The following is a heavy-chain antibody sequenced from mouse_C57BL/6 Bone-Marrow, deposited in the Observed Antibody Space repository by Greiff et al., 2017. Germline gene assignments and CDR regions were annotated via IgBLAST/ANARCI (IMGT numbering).Heavy chain of an antibody. CDR3: ARTLLLDY. J-gene: IGHJ2*01. Sequence: VKLQESGPGLVQPSQSLSITCTVSGFSLTSYGVHWVRQSPGKGLEWLGVIWSGGSTDYNAAFISRLSISKDNSKSQVFFKMTSLQADDTAIYYCARTLLLDYWGQGTTLTVSS. CDR2: IWSGGST. D-gene: IGHD2-10*01. CDR1: GFSLTSYG. V-gene: IGHV2-2*01.